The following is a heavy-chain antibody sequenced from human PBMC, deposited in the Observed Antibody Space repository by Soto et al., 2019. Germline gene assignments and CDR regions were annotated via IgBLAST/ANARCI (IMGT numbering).Heavy chain of an antibody. CDR3: ARVSSSGWSFDY. Sequence: EVQLVESGGGLVQPGGSLRLSCAASGFTFSDHYMDWVRQAPGKGLEWVGRTRNKANSYTTEYAASVKGRFTISRDDSKTSLYLQMNSLKTEDTAVYYCARVSSSGWSFDYWGQGTLVTVSS. D-gene: IGHD6-19*01. V-gene: IGHV3-72*01. CDR2: TRNKANSYTT. CDR1: GFTFSDHY. J-gene: IGHJ4*02.